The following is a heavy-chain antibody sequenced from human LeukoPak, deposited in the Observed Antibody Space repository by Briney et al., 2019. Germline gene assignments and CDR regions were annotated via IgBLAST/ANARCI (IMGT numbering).Heavy chain of an antibody. CDR1: GYPFTASY. Sequence: GASVKVSCKASGYPFTASYMQWARQATGQGLEWMGRINPSNGDTDFQQKFQGRVTMTRDTSITTVYMELSRLTSDDTAVYYCARSWYGMDVWGQGTTVTVSS. CDR2: INPSNGDT. V-gene: IGHV1-2*06. J-gene: IGHJ6*02. CDR3: ARSWYGMDV.